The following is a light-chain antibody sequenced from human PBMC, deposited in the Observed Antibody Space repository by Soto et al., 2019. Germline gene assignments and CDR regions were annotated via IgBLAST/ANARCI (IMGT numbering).Light chain of an antibody. CDR1: QTISSW. CDR2: KAS. CDR3: QHYNSYLEA. J-gene: IGKJ5*01. Sequence: DIQMTQSPSTLSGSVGDRVTITCLAIQTISSWLAWYEQKPGKAPKLLIYKASTLKSGVPSRFRGSGSGTEYTLTISSLQPDDFATYYCQHYNSYLEAFGQGTRLEIK. V-gene: IGKV1-5*03.